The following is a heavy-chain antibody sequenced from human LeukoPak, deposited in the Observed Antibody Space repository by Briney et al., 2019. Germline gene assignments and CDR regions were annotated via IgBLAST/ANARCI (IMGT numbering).Heavy chain of an antibody. D-gene: IGHD4-17*01. J-gene: IGHJ4*02. Sequence: GGSLRLSCAASGFTFSSYAMRWVRQAPGKGLEWVSAISGSGGSTYYADSVKGRFTISIDNSKNTLYLQMNSLRAEDTAVYYCVKDRENYGDYDYWGQGTLVTVSS. CDR1: GFTFSSYA. V-gene: IGHV3-23*01. CDR2: ISGSGGST. CDR3: VKDRENYGDYDY.